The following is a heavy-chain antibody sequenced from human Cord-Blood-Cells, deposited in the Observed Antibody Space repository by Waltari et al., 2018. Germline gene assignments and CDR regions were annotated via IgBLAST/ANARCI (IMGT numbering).Heavy chain of an antibody. CDR2: IKHSGST. CDR1: GGSFSGYY. Sequence: QVQLQQWGAGLLKPSETLSLTCAVYGGSFSGYYWSWIRQPPGKGLEWIGEIKHSGSTNYNPSLKSRVTISVDTSKNQFSLKLSSVTAADTAVYYCARSPGSWYYFDYWGQGTLVTVSS. V-gene: IGHV4-34*01. J-gene: IGHJ4*02. D-gene: IGHD6-13*01. CDR3: ARSPGSWYYFDY.